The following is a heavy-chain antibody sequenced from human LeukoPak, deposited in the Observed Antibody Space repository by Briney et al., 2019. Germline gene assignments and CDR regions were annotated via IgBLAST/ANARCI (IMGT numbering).Heavy chain of an antibody. V-gene: IGHV3-73*01. J-gene: IGHJ4*02. Sequence: PGGSLRLSCAASGFTFSGSAMHWVRQASGKGLEWVGRIRSKANSYATAYAASVKGRFTISREDSKNTAYLQMNSLKTEDTAVCYCTRSGSYYPYYFDYWGQGTLVTVSS. D-gene: IGHD1-26*01. CDR3: TRSGSYYPYYFDY. CDR1: GFTFSGSA. CDR2: IRSKANSYAT.